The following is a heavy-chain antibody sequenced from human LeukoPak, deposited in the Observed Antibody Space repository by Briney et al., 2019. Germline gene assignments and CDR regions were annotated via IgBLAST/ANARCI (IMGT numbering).Heavy chain of an antibody. CDR1: GFTFSTFW. D-gene: IGHD3-22*01. CDR3: ARPYYYDSSGYYNY. J-gene: IGHJ4*02. CDR2: IKHDGSEK. Sequence: GGSLRLSCAPSGFTFSTFWMSWVRQAPGKGLEWVANIKHDGSEKYYVDSVKGRFTISRDNAKNSLYLQMNSLRAEDTAVYYCARPYYYDSSGYYNYWGQGTLVTVSS. V-gene: IGHV3-7*01.